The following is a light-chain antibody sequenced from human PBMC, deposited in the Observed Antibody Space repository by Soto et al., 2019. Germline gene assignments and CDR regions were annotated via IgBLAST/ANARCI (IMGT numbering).Light chain of an antibody. CDR3: SSFAGSKEL. CDR1: SSNIGSNY. V-gene: IGLV1-47*01. CDR2: KNN. Sequence: QSVLTQPPSASGTPGQRITISCSGGSSNIGSNYVYWYQHLPGTAPKLLMYKNNQRPSGVPDRFSGSKSGTSASLAIDGLRSEDEADYYCSSFAGSKELFGGGTKLTVI. J-gene: IGLJ2*01.